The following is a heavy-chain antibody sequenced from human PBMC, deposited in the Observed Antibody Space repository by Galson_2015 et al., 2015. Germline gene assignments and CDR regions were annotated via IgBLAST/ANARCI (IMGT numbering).Heavy chain of an antibody. CDR3: AREKAYYYDSSGYYYVYPFDY. CDR2: ISSSSSTI. V-gene: IGHV3-48*02. J-gene: IGHJ4*02. D-gene: IGHD3-22*01. Sequence: SLRLSCAASGFTFSSYAMHWVRQAPGKGLEWVSYISSSSSTIYYADSVKGRFTISRDNAKNSLYLQMNSLRDEDTAVYYCAREKAYYYDSSGYYYVYPFDYWGQGTLVTVSS. CDR1: GFTFSSYA.